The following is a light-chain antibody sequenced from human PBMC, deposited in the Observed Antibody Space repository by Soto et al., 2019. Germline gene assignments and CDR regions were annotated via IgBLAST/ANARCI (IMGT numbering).Light chain of an antibody. Sequence: DIQMTQSPSTLSASVGDRVTITCRASESMSNCLAWYQQKPGKAPKLLISGASSLQSGVPSRFSGGASGTEFTLTISSLQPDDIATYYCQQYNTYSWTFGQGTKVDIK. CDR1: ESMSNC. J-gene: IGKJ1*01. CDR3: QQYNTYSWT. V-gene: IGKV1-5*01. CDR2: GAS.